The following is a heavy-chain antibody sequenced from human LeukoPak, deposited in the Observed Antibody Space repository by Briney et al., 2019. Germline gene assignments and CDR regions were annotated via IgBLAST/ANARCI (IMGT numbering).Heavy chain of an antibody. J-gene: IGHJ4*02. CDR3: ARAHDYGSGSFDY. CDR2: IYCSGST. V-gene: IGHV4-30-4*01. CDR1: GGSISSCDYY. Sequence: PSETLSLTCTVSGGSISSCDYYWSWIRQPPGKGLEWIVYIYCSGSTYYNPSLKSRVTISVDTSKNQFSLKLSSVTAADTAVYYCARAHDYGSGSFDYWGQGTLVTVSS. D-gene: IGHD3-10*01.